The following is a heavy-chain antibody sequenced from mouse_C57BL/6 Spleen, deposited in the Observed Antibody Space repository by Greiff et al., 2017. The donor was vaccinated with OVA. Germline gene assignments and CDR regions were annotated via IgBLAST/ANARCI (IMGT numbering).Heavy chain of an antibody. CDR1: GYTFTDYY. J-gene: IGHJ4*01. V-gene: IGHV1-76*01. CDR3: ARGGYYGNYYAMDY. CDR2: IYPGSGNT. Sequence: VKLQESGAELVRPGASVKLSCKASGYTFTDYYINWVKQRPGQGLEWIARIYPGSGNTYYNEKFKGKATLTAEKSSSTAYMQLSSLTSEDSAVYFCARGGYYGNYYAMDYWGQGTSVTVSS. D-gene: IGHD2-1*01.